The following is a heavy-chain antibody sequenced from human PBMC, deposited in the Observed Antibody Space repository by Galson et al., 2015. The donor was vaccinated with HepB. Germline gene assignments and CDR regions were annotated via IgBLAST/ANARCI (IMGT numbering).Heavy chain of an antibody. Sequence: SLRLSCAASGFTFSSYWMTWVRQAPGKGLEWVANIKEDGSEKYYVDSVKGRFTISRDNAKNSLFLQMNSLRAEDTAVYYCAGPHYGDGLDHWGQGTLVTVSS. CDR2: IKEDGSEK. D-gene: IGHD4-17*01. J-gene: IGHJ4*02. V-gene: IGHV3-7*03. CDR1: GFTFSSYW. CDR3: AGPHYGDGLDH.